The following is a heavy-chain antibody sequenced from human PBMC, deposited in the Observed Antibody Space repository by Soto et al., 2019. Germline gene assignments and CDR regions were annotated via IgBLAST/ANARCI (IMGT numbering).Heavy chain of an antibody. CDR1: GFTFSSSFSSYW. J-gene: IGHJ4*02. D-gene: IGHD2-2*01. V-gene: IGHV3-74*01. Sequence: GSLRLSCAASGFTFSSSFSSYWMHWVRQGPGNGLVWVSRINPDGSDTTYADSVKGRFTISRDNAKNTLYLQMNSLRAEDTAVYFCVRGANAWVGVDYWGQGTLVTVSS. CDR3: VRGANAWVGVDY. CDR2: INPDGSDT.